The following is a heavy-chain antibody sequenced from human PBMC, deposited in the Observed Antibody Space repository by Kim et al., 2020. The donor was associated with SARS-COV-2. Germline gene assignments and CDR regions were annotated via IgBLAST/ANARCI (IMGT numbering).Heavy chain of an antibody. CDR3: ARDYGGNSGCCGMDV. D-gene: IGHD4-17*01. J-gene: IGHJ6*02. CDR2: INAGNGNT. V-gene: IGHV1-3*01. CDR1: GYTFTSYA. Sequence: ASVKVSCKASGYTFTSYAMHWVRQAPGQRLEWMGWINAGNGNTKYSQKFQGRVTITRDTSASTAYMELSSLRSEDTAVYYCARDYGGNSGCCGMDVWGQGTTVTVSS.